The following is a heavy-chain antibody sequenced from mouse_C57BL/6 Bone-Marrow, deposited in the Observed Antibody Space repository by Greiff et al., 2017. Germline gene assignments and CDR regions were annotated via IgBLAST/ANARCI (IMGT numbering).Heavy chain of an antibody. CDR1: GFNIKDDY. CDR3: TTRCGSGGY. V-gene: IGHV14-4*01. D-gene: IGHD1-1*01. CDR2: IDPENGDT. Sequence: EVKLQESGAELVRPGASVKLSCTASGFNIKDDYMHWVKQRPEQGLEWIGWIDPENGDTEYASKFQGKATITADTSSTTAYLQLSSLTSEDTAVYYCTTRCGSGGYWGQGTTLTVSS. J-gene: IGHJ2*01.